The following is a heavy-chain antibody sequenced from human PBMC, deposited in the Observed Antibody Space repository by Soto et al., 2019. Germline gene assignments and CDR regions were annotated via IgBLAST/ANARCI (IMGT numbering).Heavy chain of an antibody. V-gene: IGHV4-61*01. CDR2: IYYSGST. CDR3: ARGLRITMVRGEPGFDY. Sequence: SETLSLTCTVSGGSVSSGSYYWSWIRQPPGKGLEWIGYIYYSGSTNYNPSLKSRVTISVDTSKNQFSLKLSSVTAADTAVYYCARGLRITMVRGEPGFDYWGQGTLVTVSS. J-gene: IGHJ4*02. CDR1: GGSVSSGSYY. D-gene: IGHD3-10*01.